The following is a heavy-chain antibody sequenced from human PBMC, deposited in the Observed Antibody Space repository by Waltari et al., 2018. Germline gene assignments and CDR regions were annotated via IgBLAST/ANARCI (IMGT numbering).Heavy chain of an antibody. CDR3: ARMGSRRITMVQGVIKNDI. J-gene: IGHJ3*02. V-gene: IGHV7-4-1*02. CDR2: INTNTGNP. D-gene: IGHD3-10*01. CDR1: GYTFTSYA. Sequence: QVQLVQSGAEVKKPGASVKVSCKASGYTFTSYAMNWVRQAPGQGLEWMGWINTNTGNPTYAQGFTGRFVFSLDTSVSTAYLQISSLKAEDTAVYYCARMGSRRITMVQGVIKNDIWGQGTMVTVSS.